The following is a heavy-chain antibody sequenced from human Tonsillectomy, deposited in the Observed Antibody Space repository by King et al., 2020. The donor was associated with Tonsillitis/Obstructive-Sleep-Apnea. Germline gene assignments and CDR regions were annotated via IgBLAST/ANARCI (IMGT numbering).Heavy chain of an antibody. Sequence: VQLVESGGGLVQPGGSLRLSCAASGFTFSSYAMSWVRQAPGKGLERVSGISGGGGSTYYKDSVKGRFTISRDSPKNTLYLQMNSMRAEDTAVYYCAKEDYYYYGMDVWGQGTPVTVSS. CDR3: AKEDYYYYGMDV. CDR2: ISGGGGST. V-gene: IGHV3-23*04. CDR1: GFTFSSYA. J-gene: IGHJ6*02.